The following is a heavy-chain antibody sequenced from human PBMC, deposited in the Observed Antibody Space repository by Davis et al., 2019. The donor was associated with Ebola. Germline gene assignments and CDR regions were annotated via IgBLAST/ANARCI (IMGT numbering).Heavy chain of an antibody. D-gene: IGHD1-26*01. CDR2: ISGSSNII. J-gene: IGHJ5*02. CDR1: GFSFSDYY. CDR3: ARAAVVGWFDP. Sequence: SLKISCAASGFSFSDYYMTWIRQAPGKGLEWISHISGSSNIIYYADSVRGRFTISRDNAKNSLYLQMDSLRAEDTAVYYCARAAVVGWFDPWGQGTLVTVSS. V-gene: IGHV3-11*01.